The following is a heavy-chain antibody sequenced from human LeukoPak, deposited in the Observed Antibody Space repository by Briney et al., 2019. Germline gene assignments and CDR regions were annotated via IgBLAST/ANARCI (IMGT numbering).Heavy chain of an antibody. CDR2: INQDESEK. V-gene: IGHV3-7*01. CDR1: GFTFSTYW. J-gene: IGHJ3*01. Sequence: GGSLRLSCAASGFTFSTYWMSWVRQAPGKGLEWVANINQDESEKAYVDSVKGRFTISRDNAKKSLYLQMNSLRVEDTAVYYCARNAFDAWGQGTMVSVSS. CDR3: ARNAFDA.